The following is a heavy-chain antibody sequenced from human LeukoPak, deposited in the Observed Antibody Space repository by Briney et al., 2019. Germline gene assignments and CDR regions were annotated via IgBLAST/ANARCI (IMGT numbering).Heavy chain of an antibody. CDR1: GGSISSYY. V-gene: IGHV4-34*01. J-gene: IGHJ5*02. CDR3: ARLTYSNNWYFRRGLDNWFDP. CDR2: INHSGSA. D-gene: IGHD6-13*01. Sequence: SETLSLTCTVSGGSISSYYWTWIRQPPGKGLEWIGEINHSGSANYNPSLKSRVTISVDASKSQFSLRLSSVTAADTAVYYCARLTYSNNWYFRRGLDNWFDPWGQGTLVTVSS.